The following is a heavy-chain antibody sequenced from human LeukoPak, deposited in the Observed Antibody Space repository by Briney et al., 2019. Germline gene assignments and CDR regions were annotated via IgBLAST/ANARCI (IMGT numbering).Heavy chain of an antibody. J-gene: IGHJ4*02. Sequence: ASVKVSCKASGYTFTSYAMHWVRKAPGQRLEWMGWINAGNGNTKYSQKFQGRVTITRDTSASTAYMELSSLRSEDTAVYYCARVGDSSGTLDYWGQGTLVTVSS. CDR3: ARVGDSSGTLDY. CDR1: GYTFTSYA. CDR2: INAGNGNT. D-gene: IGHD6-19*01. V-gene: IGHV1-3*01.